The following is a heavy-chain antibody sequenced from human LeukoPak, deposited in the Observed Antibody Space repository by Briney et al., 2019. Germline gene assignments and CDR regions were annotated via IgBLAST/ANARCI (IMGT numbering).Heavy chain of an antibody. D-gene: IGHD7-27*01. CDR3: ARDGNARRWGKTGGPNYFDY. Sequence: ASVKVSCKASGYRFTSYAIHWVRQDPGQGLEWMGWINGGNGNTKYSQKFRGRVTLTRDTSASTAYMELSSLRSEDTAVYYCARDGNARRWGKTGGPNYFDYWGQGTLVTVSS. J-gene: IGHJ4*02. CDR2: INGGNGNT. CDR1: GYRFTSYA. V-gene: IGHV1-3*01.